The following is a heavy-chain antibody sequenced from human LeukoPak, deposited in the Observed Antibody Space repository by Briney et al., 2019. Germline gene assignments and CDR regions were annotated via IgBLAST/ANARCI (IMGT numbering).Heavy chain of an antibody. J-gene: IGHJ4*02. V-gene: IGHV3-48*03. CDR1: GFILSSYE. Sequence: GGSLRLSCAASGFILSSYEMSWVRQAPGKGLEWVSYISSSGSSIYYADSVKGRFTISRDNAKNSLFLQMNSLRAEDTAVYYCARVGVVAGTRNGCDYWGQGTLVTVSS. CDR3: ARVGVVAGTRNGCDY. CDR2: ISSSGSSI. D-gene: IGHD6-19*01.